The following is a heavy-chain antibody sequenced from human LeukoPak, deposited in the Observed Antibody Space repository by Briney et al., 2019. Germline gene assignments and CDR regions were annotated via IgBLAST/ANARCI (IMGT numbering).Heavy chain of an antibody. CDR3: AKDSITYDSSGYYAY. V-gene: IGHV3-48*04. Sequence: GGFLRLSCAASGFTFSTYSMNWVRQAPGKGLEWVSYISSSGSTIYYADSVKGRFTISRDNAKNSLYLQMNSLRAEDTAVYYCAKDSITYDSSGYYAYWGQGTLVTVSS. J-gene: IGHJ4*02. CDR1: GFTFSTYS. CDR2: ISSSGSTI. D-gene: IGHD3-22*01.